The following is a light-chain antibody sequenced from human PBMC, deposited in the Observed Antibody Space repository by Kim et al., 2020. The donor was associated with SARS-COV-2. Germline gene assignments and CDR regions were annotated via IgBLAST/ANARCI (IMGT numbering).Light chain of an antibody. V-gene: IGLV1-40*01. CDR2: ATS. CDR3: QSYDSSLSDLV. Sequence: GVTLPCPGSSSNIGAGYDVHGYQQRPGTAPKVLIYATSNRPSGVPDRFSGSKSGTSASLAITGLQAEDEADYYCQSYDSSLSDLVFGGGTQLTVL. J-gene: IGLJ3*02. CDR1: SSNIGAGYD.